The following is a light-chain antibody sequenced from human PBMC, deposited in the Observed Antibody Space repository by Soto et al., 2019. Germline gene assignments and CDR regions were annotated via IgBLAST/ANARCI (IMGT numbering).Light chain of an antibody. CDR3: KQRNTWPWT. V-gene: IGKV3-11*01. CDR1: QSVSGD. CDR2: DTY. J-gene: IGKJ1*01. Sequence: EIVLTQSPATLSLPPGQRATLSCRASQSVSGDLAWFQQKPGQAPRLLIYDTYNGATGLPARFSGSGSGTDFTLTISGLGPEDFAVYYWKQRNTWPWTFGQGTKVEIK.